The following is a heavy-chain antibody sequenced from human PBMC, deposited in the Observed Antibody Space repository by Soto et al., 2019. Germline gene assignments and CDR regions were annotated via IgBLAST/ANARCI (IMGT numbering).Heavy chain of an antibody. CDR1: GYSFTSYW. D-gene: IGHD7-27*01. Sequence: GESLKISCKGSGYSFTSYWIGWVRQMPGKGLEWMGIIYPGDSDTRYSPSFQGQVTISADKSISTAYLQWSNLKASDTAMYYCARQTITGDKGVYYDMDVWGKGTTVTVSS. CDR2: IYPGDSDT. J-gene: IGHJ6*03. V-gene: IGHV5-51*01. CDR3: ARQTITGDKGVYYDMDV.